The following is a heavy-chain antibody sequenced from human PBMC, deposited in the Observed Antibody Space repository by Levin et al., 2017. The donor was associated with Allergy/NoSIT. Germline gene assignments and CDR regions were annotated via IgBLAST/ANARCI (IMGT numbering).Heavy chain of an antibody. D-gene: IGHD5-24*01. V-gene: IGHV4-39*01. CDR1: GGSIISTSYY. J-gene: IGHJ6*03. CDR3: ASVSADAYHMDV. CDR2: LYYSGTT. Sequence: SETLSLTCTVSGGSIISTSYYWGWIRQPPGKGLEWIGTLYYSGTTYYKPSLWSRVTISVDTSKNQFSLRLTSLTAADTAVYYCASVSADAYHMDVWGTGTTVTVSS.